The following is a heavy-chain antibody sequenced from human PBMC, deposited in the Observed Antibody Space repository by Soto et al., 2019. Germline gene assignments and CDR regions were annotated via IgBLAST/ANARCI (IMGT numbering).Heavy chain of an antibody. V-gene: IGHV3-30*18. CDR2: ISDDGSNK. CDR1: GLTFSSYG. CDR3: AKDLGYDYIWGSNFYYMDV. J-gene: IGHJ6*03. D-gene: IGHD3-16*01. Sequence: QVQLVESGGGVVQPGRSLRLSCAASGLTFSSYGMHWVRQAPGKGLEWVTIISDDGSNKYYADSVKGRFTISRDNSKNTLYLQMNSLTAEDTAVYYCAKDLGYDYIWGSNFYYMDVWGKGTTVTVSS.